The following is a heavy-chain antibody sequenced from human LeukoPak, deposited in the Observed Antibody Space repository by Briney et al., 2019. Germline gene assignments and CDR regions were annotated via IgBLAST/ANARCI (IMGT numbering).Heavy chain of an antibody. CDR2: IWYDGSNK. V-gene: IGHV3-33*06. J-gene: IGHJ4*02. CDR1: GFTFSSYG. CDR3: EKEALSGPRGRGDYPFYYFDY. D-gene: IGHD3-3*01. Sequence: PGGSLRLSCAASGFTFSSYGMHWVRQAPGKGLEWVAVIWYDGSNKYYADSVKGRFTISRDNSKNTLYLQMNSLRAEDTAVYYCEKEALSGPRGRGDYPFYYFDYWGQGTLVTVSS.